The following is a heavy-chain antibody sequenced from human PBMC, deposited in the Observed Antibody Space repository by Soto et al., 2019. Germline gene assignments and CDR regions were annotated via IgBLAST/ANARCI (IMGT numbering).Heavy chain of an antibody. J-gene: IGHJ6*02. CDR2: IWYDGSNK. CDR1: GFTFSSYG. Sequence: QVQLVESGGGVVQPGRSLRLSCAASGFTFSSYGMHWVRQAPGKGLEWVAIIWYDGSNKYYADSAKGRFTISRDNSKNTLYLQMNSLRVEDTAVYYCARDLSISTSGMRPVCYYYYGMDVWGQGTTVTVSS. V-gene: IGHV3-33*01. CDR3: ARDLSISTSGMRPVCYYYYGMDV. D-gene: IGHD2-2*01.